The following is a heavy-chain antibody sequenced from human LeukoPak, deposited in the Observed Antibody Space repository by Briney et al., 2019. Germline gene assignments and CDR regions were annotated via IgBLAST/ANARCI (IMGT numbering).Heavy chain of an antibody. Sequence: ASVKVSCKASGGTFSSYAISWVRQAPGQGLEWMGRIIPILGIANYAQKFQGRITITADKFTSTAYMELSSLRSEDTAVYYCARSIVNYYGSGSYYTLGMDVWGQGTTVTVSS. V-gene: IGHV1-69*04. D-gene: IGHD3-10*01. J-gene: IGHJ6*02. CDR2: IIPILGIA. CDR3: ARSIVNYYGSGSYYTLGMDV. CDR1: GGTFSSYA.